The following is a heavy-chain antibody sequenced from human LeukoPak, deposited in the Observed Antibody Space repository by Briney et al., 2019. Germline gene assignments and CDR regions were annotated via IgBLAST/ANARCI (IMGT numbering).Heavy chain of an antibody. V-gene: IGHV3-30-3*01. CDR1: GFTFSTYA. Sequence: GGSLRLSCAASGFTFSTYAMHWVRQAPGKGLEWMGVISSDGSNKYYADSVKGRLTISRDNSKNTLYLQMNSLRAEDTAVYYCARARDGYRTDYFGYWGQGTLVTVSS. J-gene: IGHJ4*02. D-gene: IGHD5-24*01. CDR3: ARARDGYRTDYFGY. CDR2: ISSDGSNK.